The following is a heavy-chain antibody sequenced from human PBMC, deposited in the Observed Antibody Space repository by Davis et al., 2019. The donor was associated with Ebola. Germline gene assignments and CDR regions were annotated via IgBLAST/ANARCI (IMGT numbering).Heavy chain of an antibody. V-gene: IGHV4-34*01. CDR1: GGSFSGYY. J-gene: IGHJ4*02. CDR3: ARGRDCSSTSCYIFRVTYFDY. CDR2: INHSGST. D-gene: IGHD2-2*02. Sequence: SETLSLTCAVYGGSFSGYYWSWIRQPPGKGLEWIGEINHSGSTNYNPSLKSRVTISVDTSKTQFSLKLSSVTAADTAVYYCARGRDCSSTSCYIFRVTYFDYWGQGTLVTVSS.